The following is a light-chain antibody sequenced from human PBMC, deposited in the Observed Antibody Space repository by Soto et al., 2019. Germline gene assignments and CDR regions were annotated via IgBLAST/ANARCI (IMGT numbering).Light chain of an antibody. J-gene: IGLJ2*01. CDR2: EVF. Sequence: QSVLTQPPSVSGAPGQRVTISCTGSTNDIGRYNYVSWYQQHPAKAPKLLIYEVFNRPSGISNRFSGSKSDNTASLTISGLQAEDEGHYYCSSYTSTTTVVFGGGTKVTVL. CDR1: TNDIGRYNY. V-gene: IGLV2-14*01. CDR3: SSYTSTTTVV.